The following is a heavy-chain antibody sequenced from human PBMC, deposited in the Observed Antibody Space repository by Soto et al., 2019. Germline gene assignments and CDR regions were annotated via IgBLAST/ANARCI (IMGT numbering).Heavy chain of an antibody. V-gene: IGHV1-46*01. CDR3: ARVRLRTNAFYYGMDV. CDR2: INPSGGST. J-gene: IGHJ6*04. Sequence: ASVKVSCKASGYTFTSYYMHWVRQAPGQGLEWMGIINPSGGSTSYAQKFQGRVTMTRDTSTSTVYMELSSLRSEDTAVYYCARVRLRTNAFYYGMDVWGKGTRVTVSS. CDR1: GYTFTSYY.